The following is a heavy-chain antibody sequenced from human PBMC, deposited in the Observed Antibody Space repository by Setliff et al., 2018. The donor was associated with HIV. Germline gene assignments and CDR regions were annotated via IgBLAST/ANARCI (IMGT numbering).Heavy chain of an antibody. J-gene: IGHJ6*03. D-gene: IGHD6-19*01. V-gene: IGHV1-8*02. CDR2: MNPNSGNT. CDR3: ARGAWYTSGWYSSRYMDV. CDR1: GYTFTNSD. Sequence: ASVKVSCKASGYTFTNSDINWVRQATGQGLEWMGWMNPNSGNTGYAQKFQGRVIMTRDTSITTAYIELSSLRSDDTAVYYCARGAWYTSGWYSSRYMDVWGKGTTVTVSS.